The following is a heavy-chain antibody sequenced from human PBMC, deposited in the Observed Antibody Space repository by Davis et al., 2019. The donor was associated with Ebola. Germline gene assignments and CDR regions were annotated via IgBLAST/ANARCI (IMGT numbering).Heavy chain of an antibody. CDR3: ARVGVDFGDYVFDY. J-gene: IGHJ4*02. Sequence: AASVKVSCKASGFTFTSSAMQWVRQARGQRLEWMGWISGYNRDTNYAQKFQGRVTMTTDTSTSTAYMELTSLRSDDTAVYYCARVGVDFGDYVFDYWGRGTLVTVSS. D-gene: IGHD4-17*01. CDR2: ISGYNRDT. V-gene: IGHV1-18*01. CDR1: GFTFTSSA.